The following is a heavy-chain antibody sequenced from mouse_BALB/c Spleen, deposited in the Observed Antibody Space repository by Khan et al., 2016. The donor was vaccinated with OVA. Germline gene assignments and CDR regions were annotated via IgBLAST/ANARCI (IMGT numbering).Heavy chain of an antibody. V-gene: IGHV3-2*02. CDR3: ARTARIKY. Sequence: EVQLQESGPGLVKPSQSLSLTCTVTGYSITSGYGWNWIRQFPGNKLEWMGYISYSGSTNYNPSLKSRISITRDPTKNQFFLHVNSVTTEDTATYYCARTARIKYWGQGTTLTVSS. CDR2: ISYSGST. D-gene: IGHD1-2*01. CDR1: GYSITSGYG. J-gene: IGHJ2*01.